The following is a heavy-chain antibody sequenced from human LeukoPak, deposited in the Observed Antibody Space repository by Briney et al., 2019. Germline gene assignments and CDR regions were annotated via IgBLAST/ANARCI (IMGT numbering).Heavy chain of an antibody. J-gene: IGHJ6*03. Sequence: SDTLSLTCAVNGDSFTAYSWNWIRQSPGKGGEWIGEISHSGRTHYNPSLASRVTFSLDTSKTQFSLELKSVTAADTAVYYCARAGTEAMTTPAYPVFYYFYLDVWGTGTTVTVS. V-gene: IGHV4-34*01. CDR2: ISHSGRT. CDR3: ARAGTEAMTTPAYPVFYYFYLDV. D-gene: IGHD4-11*01. CDR1: GDSFTAYS.